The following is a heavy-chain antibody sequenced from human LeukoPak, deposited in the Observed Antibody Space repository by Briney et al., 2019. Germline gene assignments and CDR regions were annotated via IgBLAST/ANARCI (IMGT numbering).Heavy chain of an antibody. CDR1: GFSFNRHW. CDR2: IRQGGSEK. D-gene: IGHD4-17*01. Sequence: GGSLRLSCAASGFSFNRHWMTWVRQAPGKGLEWVASIRQGGSEKYHADSVKGRFTVSRDDAKNSLYFQMNSLSADDTAVYYCARGPNYGARVDYLDSWGQGTKVTVSS. J-gene: IGHJ4*02. CDR3: ARGPNYGARVDYLDS. V-gene: IGHV3-7*01.